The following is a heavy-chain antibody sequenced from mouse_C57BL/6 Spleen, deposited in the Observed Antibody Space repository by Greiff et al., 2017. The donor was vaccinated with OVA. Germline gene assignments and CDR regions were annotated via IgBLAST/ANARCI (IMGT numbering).Heavy chain of an antibody. Sequence: EVQLQQSGPGLVKPSQSLSLTCSVTGYSITSGYYWNWIRQFPGNKLEWMGYISYDGSNNYNPSLKNRISITRDTSKNQFFLKLNSVTTEDTATYYCARELGHFDVWGTGTTVTVSS. D-gene: IGHD4-1*01. CDR3: ARELGHFDV. CDR2: ISYDGSN. V-gene: IGHV3-6*01. J-gene: IGHJ1*03. CDR1: GYSITSGYY.